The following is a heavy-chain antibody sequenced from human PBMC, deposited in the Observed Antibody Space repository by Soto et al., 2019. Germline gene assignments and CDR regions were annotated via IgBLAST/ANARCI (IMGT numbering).Heavy chain of an antibody. J-gene: IGHJ4*02. CDR2: IIPIFGTA. Sequence: SVKVSCKACGGSFSSYAISWVRQAPGQGLEWMGGIIPIFGTANYAQKFQGRVTITADESTSTAYMELSSLRSEDTAVYYCARVVHPIVAHDYWGQGTLVTVSS. D-gene: IGHD3-22*01. CDR3: ARVVHPIVAHDY. CDR1: GGSFSSYA. V-gene: IGHV1-69*13.